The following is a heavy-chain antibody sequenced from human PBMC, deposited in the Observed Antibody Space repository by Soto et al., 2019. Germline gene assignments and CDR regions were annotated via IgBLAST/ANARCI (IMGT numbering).Heavy chain of an antibody. CDR2: ISKDGSVI. D-gene: IGHD3-10*01. CDR3: ARSRSGAVPDSIGV. V-gene: IGHV3-30*14. CDR1: GFSFSRFA. J-gene: IGHJ4*02. Sequence: QVQLVESGGGVVQPGGSLRLSCAASGFSFSRFAIHWVRQAPGKGLEWVAVISKDGSVIYYADSVKGRFTISRDNSKSSLFLQVNSLTSEDTAVYHCARSRSGAVPDSIGVWGQGTLVTVSS.